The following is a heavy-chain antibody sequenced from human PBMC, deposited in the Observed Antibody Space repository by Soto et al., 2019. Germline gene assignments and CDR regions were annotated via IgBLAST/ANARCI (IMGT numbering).Heavy chain of an antibody. CDR3: TRLSAYSSGWYGIYYGMDV. D-gene: IGHD6-19*01. V-gene: IGHV3-49*03. J-gene: IGHJ6*02. CDR1: RFTFGYYG. CDR2: IRIKAYGGTT. Sequence: GGSLRRSCTASRFTFGYYGMSWLGQAPGKGLEWVGFIRIKAYGGTTEYAASVKGRFTISRDDSKSIAYLQMNSLKTEDTAVYYCTRLSAYSSGWYGIYYGMDVWGQGTTVTVSS.